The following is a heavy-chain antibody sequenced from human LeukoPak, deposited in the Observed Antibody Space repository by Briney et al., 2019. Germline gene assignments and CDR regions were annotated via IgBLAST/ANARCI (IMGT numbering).Heavy chain of an antibody. D-gene: IGHD6-19*01. Sequence: GGSLRLSCAGSGFIFSGYSMSWVRQAPGKGLQWVSLINKDSRDIRYADSVKGRFTISRDNAKNSLYLQMDSLRVEDTAVYYCARDASGWSRDYWGQGTLVTVSS. CDR3: ARDASGWSRDY. CDR1: GFIFSGYS. V-gene: IGHV3-21*01. J-gene: IGHJ4*02. CDR2: INKDSRDI.